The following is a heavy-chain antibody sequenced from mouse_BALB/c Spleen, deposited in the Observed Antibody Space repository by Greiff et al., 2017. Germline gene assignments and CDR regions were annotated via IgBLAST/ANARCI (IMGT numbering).Heavy chain of an antibody. Sequence: VQLQQPGAELVRPGASVKLSCKASGYTFTSYWMNWVKQRPGQGLEWIGMIDPSDSETHYNQKFKDKATLTVDKSSSTANMQLSSLTSEDSAVYYSARTVYDYAMDYWGQGTSVTVAS. J-gene: IGHJ4*01. V-gene: IGHV1-61*01. CDR2: IDPSDSET. CDR3: ARTVYDYAMDY. CDR1: GYTFTSYW. D-gene: IGHD1-1*01.